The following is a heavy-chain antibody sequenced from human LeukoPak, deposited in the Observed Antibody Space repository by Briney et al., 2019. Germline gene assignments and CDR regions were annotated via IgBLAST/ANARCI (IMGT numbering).Heavy chain of an antibody. V-gene: IGHV3-7*04. D-gene: IGHD1-14*01. CDR3: AREYNRTPFDY. Sequence: GGSLRLSCSASAFTFSMYWMTWVRQAPGKGLEWVATIKEDGSDKYYVDSVRGRFTISRDNAENSLNLQMNSLTAEDTALYYCAREYNRTPFDYWGQGVLVTVSS. CDR1: AFTFSMYW. CDR2: IKEDGSDK. J-gene: IGHJ4*02.